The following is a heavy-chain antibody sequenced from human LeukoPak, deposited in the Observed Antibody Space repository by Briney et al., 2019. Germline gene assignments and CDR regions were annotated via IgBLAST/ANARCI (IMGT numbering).Heavy chain of an antibody. V-gene: IGHV3-21*01. D-gene: IGHD6-13*01. J-gene: IGHJ4*02. CDR2: ISSSSRYI. Sequence: GGSLRLSFAASGFTFSSYNMYWVRKAPGKGVEWVSSISSSSRYIYYSDSVKGRFTIYTANAKNSLYLQMHSLRAEDTAVYYCARDPQGSSSWYWSSDYWGKGTLVTVSS. CDR1: GFTFSSYN. CDR3: ARDPQGSSSWYWSSDY.